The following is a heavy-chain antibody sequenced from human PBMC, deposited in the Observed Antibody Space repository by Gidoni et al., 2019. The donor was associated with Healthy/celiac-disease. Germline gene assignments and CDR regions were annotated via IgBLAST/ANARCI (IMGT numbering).Heavy chain of an antibody. CDR1: GYSISSGYY. CDR3: ALHGTVTNNWFDP. CDR2: IYHSGST. V-gene: IGHV4-38-2*01. D-gene: IGHD4-17*01. Sequence: QVQLQESGPGLVKPSETLSLTCAVSGYSISSGYYWGWIRQPPGKGLEWIGSIYHSGSTYYNPSLKSRVTISVDTSKNQFSLKLSSVTAADTAVYYCALHGTVTNNWFDPWGQGTLVTVSS. J-gene: IGHJ5*02.